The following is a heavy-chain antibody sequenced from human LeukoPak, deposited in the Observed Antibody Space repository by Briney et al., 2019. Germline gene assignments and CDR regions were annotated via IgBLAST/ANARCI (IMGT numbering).Heavy chain of an antibody. V-gene: IGHV3-66*04. J-gene: IGHJ4*02. CDR3: ARLYYYDSSGLY. CDR2: IYSGGST. Sequence: GGSLRLSCAASGFTVSSNYMSWVRQAPGKGLEWVSVIYSGGSTYYADSVKGRFTISRDNSKNTLYLQMNSLRAEDTAVYYCARLYYYDSSGLYWGQGTLVTVSS. CDR1: GFTVSSNY. D-gene: IGHD3-22*01.